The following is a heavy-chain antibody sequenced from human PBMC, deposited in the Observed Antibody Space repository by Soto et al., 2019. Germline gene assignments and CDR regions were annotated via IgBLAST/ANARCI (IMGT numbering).Heavy chain of an antibody. CDR2: IYYGGST. D-gene: IGHD3-10*01. Sequence: SETLSLTYTVSGGSVSSGAYYWSWIRQHPGKGLEWIGYIYYGGSTYYNPSLESRVTISVDTSKNQFSLKLSSVTAADTAVYYCARASVVRGAIWWFDPWGQGTLVTVSS. V-gene: IGHV4-31*03. CDR3: ARASVVRGAIWWFDP. CDR1: GGSVSSGAYY. J-gene: IGHJ5*02.